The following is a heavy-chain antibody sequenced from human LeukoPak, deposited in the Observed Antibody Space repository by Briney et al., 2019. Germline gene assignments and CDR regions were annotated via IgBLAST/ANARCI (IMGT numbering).Heavy chain of an antibody. J-gene: IGHJ4*02. CDR1: GFTFRSYA. CDR2: ISADGDST. V-gene: IGHV3-23*01. CDR3: AKETYYYDSSGYLFDY. D-gene: IGHD3-22*01. Sequence: GGSLRLSCAASGFTFRSYAMNWVRQAPGKGLEWVSAISADGDSTYYADSVKGRFTISRDNSKNTLYLQMNSLRPGDTAVYYCAKETYYYDSSGYLFDYWGQGTLVTVSS.